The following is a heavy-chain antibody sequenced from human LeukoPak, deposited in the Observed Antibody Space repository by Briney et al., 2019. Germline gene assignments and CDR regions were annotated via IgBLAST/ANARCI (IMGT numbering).Heavy chain of an antibody. CDR1: GFTFSSYG. Sequence: GGSLRLSCAASGFTFSSYGMHWVRQAPGKGLEGVAVIWYDGSNKYYADSVKGRFTISRDNSKNTLYLQMNSLRAEDTAVYYCARDYYGLFDYRGQGTLVTVSS. V-gene: IGHV3-33*01. D-gene: IGHD4-17*01. J-gene: IGHJ4*02. CDR3: ARDYYGLFDY. CDR2: IWYDGSNK.